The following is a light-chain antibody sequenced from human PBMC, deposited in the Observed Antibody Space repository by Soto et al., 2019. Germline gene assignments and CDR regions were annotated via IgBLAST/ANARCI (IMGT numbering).Light chain of an antibody. V-gene: IGLV1-40*01. CDR1: SSNIGAGYD. CDR2: GNS. Sequence: QSVLTQPPSVSGAPGQRVTISCTWSSSNIGAGYDVHWYQQLPGTAPKLLIYGNSNRPSGVPDRFSGSKSGTSASLAITGLQAEDEADYYCQSYDSSLSGFYVFGPGTKLTVL. J-gene: IGLJ1*01. CDR3: QSYDSSLSGFYV.